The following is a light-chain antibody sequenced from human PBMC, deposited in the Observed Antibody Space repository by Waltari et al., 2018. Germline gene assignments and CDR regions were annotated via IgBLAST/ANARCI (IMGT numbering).Light chain of an antibody. CDR2: AAS. CDR3: QQSYSTPCT. CDR1: QSISSY. J-gene: IGKJ2*02. Sequence: DIQMTQSPSSLSASVGDRVTITCRASQSISSYLNWYQQKPGKDPKLLIHAASSLQSGVPSMFSGSGSGTDFTLTISSLQPEDFATYYCQQSYSTPCTFGQGTKLEIK. V-gene: IGKV1-39*01.